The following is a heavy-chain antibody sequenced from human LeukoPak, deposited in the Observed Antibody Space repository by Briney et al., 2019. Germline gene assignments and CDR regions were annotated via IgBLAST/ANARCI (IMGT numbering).Heavy chain of an antibody. D-gene: IGHD3-22*01. V-gene: IGHV3-7*01. J-gene: IGHJ1*01. CDR3: ARANPYYYDSSGYKH. CDR1: GFTFSSYW. CDR2: IKQDGSEK. Sequence: PGGSLRLPCAASGFTFSSYWMSWVRQAPGKGLEWVANIKQDGSEKYYVDSVKGRFTISRDNAKNSLYLQMNSLRAEDTAVYYCARANPYYYDSSGYKHWGQGTLVTVSS.